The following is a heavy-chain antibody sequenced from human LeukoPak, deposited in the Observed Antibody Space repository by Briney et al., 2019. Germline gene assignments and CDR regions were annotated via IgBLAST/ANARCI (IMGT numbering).Heavy chain of an antibody. CDR2: IYYSGST. Sequence: ASETLSLTCTVSGGSISSYYWSWIRQPPGKGLEWIGYIYYSGSTNYNPSLKSRVIISVDTSKNQFSLKLSSVTAADTAVYYCARVMGGKNYYDSSGYYPNFDYWGQGTLVTVSS. J-gene: IGHJ4*02. D-gene: IGHD3-22*01. CDR1: GGSISSYY. CDR3: ARVMGGKNYYDSSGYYPNFDY. V-gene: IGHV4-59*01.